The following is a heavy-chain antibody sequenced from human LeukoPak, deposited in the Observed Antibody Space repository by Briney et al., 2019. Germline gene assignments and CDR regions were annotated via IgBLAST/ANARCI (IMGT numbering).Heavy chain of an antibody. J-gene: IGHJ5*02. CDR1: GGSISSGGYS. CDR2: IYHSGST. Sequence: SETLSLTCAVSGGSISSGGYSWSWIRQPPGKGLEWIGYIYHSGSTYYNPSLKSRVTISVDRSKNQFSLKLSSVTAADMAVYYCARQFTGYCSSTSCPYNWFDPWGQGTLVTVSS. CDR3: ARQFTGYCSSTSCPYNWFDP. D-gene: IGHD2-2*01. V-gene: IGHV4-30-2*01.